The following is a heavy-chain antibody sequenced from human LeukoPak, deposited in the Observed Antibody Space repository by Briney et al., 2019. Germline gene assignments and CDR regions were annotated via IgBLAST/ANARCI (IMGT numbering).Heavy chain of an antibody. CDR2: INWRGDSI. CDR3: ARRTYGATAGRGDPYYFDY. Sequence: GGSLRLSCAASGLTFDDYGMTWVRQAPGKGLEWVSGINWRGDSITYADSVKGRFTISRDNAKNSLYLQMNRLRVEDTALYYCARRTYGATAGRGDPYYFDYWGQGTLVTVSS. D-gene: IGHD6-13*01. CDR1: GLTFDDYG. V-gene: IGHV3-20*04. J-gene: IGHJ4*02.